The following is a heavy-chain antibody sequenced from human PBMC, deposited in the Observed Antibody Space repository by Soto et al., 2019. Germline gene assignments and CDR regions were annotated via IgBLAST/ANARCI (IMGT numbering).Heavy chain of an antibody. V-gene: IGHV4-31*03. CDR1: GCSISSGGYY. CDR3: ARDNPYGSGSYSNWFDP. Sequence: SETLSLTCTVSGCSISSGGYYWSWIRQHPGKGLEWIGYIYYSGSTYYNPSLKSRVTISVDRSKNQFSLKLTSVTAADTAVYYCARDNPYGSGSYSNWFDPWGQGTLVTVSS. CDR2: IYYSGST. D-gene: IGHD3-10*01. J-gene: IGHJ5*02.